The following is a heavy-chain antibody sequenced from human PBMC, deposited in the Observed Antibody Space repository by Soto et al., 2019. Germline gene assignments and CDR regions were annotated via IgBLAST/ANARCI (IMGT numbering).Heavy chain of an antibody. V-gene: IGHV4-4*07. CDR1: GGSISSYY. D-gene: IGHD3-10*01. Sequence: QVQLQESGPGLVKPSETLSLTCTVSGGSISSYYWSWIRQPAGKGLEWIGRIYTSGSTNYNPSLKIRGTMSVDTSKNQFSQKQSSVLAADTALYYCARALGTMVRGVIITGWFDPLGQGTLVTVSS. CDR3: ARALGTMVRGVIITGWFDP. J-gene: IGHJ5*02. CDR2: IYTSGST.